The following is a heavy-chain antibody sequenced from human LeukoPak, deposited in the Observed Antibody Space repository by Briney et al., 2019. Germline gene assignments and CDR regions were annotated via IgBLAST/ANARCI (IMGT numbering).Heavy chain of an antibody. J-gene: IGHJ4*02. Sequence: SVKVSCKASGGTFSSYAISWVRQAPGQGLEWMGGIIPIFGTANYAQKFQGRVTITADESTSTAYMELSSLRSEDTAVYYCARGSTICSGGSCYSGSYLDYWGQGTLVTVSS. D-gene: IGHD2-15*01. CDR3: ARGSTICSGGSCYSGSYLDY. V-gene: IGHV1-69*01. CDR2: IIPIFGTA. CDR1: GGTFSSYA.